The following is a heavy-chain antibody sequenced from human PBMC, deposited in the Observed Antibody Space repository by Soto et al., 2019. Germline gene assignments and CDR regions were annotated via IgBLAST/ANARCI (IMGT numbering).Heavy chain of an antibody. V-gene: IGHV3-30-3*01. J-gene: IGHJ3*02. CDR2: ISYDGSNK. D-gene: IGHD2-15*01. Sequence: GGSLRLSCAASGFTFSSYAMHWVRQAPGKGLEWVAVISYDGSNKYYADSVKGRFTISRDNSKNTLYLQMNSLRAEDTAVYYCARGVEGFIVVVVAAISAFDIWGQGTMVTVPS. CDR1: GFTFSSYA. CDR3: ARGVEGFIVVVVAAISAFDI.